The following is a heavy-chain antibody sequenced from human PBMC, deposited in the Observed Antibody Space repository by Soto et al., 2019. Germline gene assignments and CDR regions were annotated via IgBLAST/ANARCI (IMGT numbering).Heavy chain of an antibody. V-gene: IGHV5-51*01. Sequence: GCGEKDSRYWWARVRQKPGKGLEWMGIIYPGDSDTRYSPSFQGQVTISADKSISTAYLQWSSLKASDTAMYYCARPYDAFDIWGQGTMVTVSS. CDR2: IYPGDSDT. CDR1: GEKDSRYW. J-gene: IGHJ3*02. CDR3: ARPYDAFDI.